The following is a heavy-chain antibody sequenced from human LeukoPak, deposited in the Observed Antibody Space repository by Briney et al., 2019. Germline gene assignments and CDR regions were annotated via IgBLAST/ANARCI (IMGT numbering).Heavy chain of an antibody. CDR1: GFTFSLYG. CDR3: ARCPESSGYYYELDS. V-gene: IGHV3-30*03. CDR2: ISYHGDNE. J-gene: IGHJ4*02. D-gene: IGHD3-22*01. Sequence: PGRSLRLSCAASGFTFSLYGMHWVRQAPGKGLEWVAVISYHGDNEYYADSVKGRFTISRDNSKNTLYLQMNSLTAEDTAVYYCARCPESSGYYYELDSWGQGTLVTVSS.